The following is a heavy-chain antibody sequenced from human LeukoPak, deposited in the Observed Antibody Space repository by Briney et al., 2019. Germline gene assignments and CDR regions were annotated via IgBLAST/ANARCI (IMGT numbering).Heavy chain of an antibody. Sequence: GGSLRLSCAASGFTFSNYAMSWVRQAPGKGLECVSAISDSGDKTDYADSVRGRFTIYRDNSKDTLYLQMNSLRAEDTAVYYCAKDHCSGGSCYPEYFQHWGQGTLVTVSS. D-gene: IGHD2-15*01. CDR2: ISDSGDKT. V-gene: IGHV3-23*01. CDR1: GFTFSNYA. CDR3: AKDHCSGGSCYPEYFQH. J-gene: IGHJ1*01.